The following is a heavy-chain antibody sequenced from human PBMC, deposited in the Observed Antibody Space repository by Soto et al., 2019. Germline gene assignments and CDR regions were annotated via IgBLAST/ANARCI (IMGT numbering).Heavy chain of an antibody. CDR1: GGYFSGFY. D-gene: IGHD6-19*01. Sequence: QVQLQQWGAGLLKPSETLSLTCAVYGGYFSGFYWSWIRQPPGKGLEWIGEINHSVSTNYNPSLKSRVTISVDTSKNQFSMKLSSVTAADTAVYYCARGLLVSVRATVAGYYYYGMDGWGQGITVTASS. J-gene: IGHJ6*02. V-gene: IGHV4-34*01. CDR2: INHSVST. CDR3: ARGLLVSVRATVAGYYYYGMDG.